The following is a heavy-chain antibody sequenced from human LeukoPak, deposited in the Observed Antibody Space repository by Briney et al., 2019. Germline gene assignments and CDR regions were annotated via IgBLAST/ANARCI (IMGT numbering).Heavy chain of an antibody. V-gene: IGHV4-39*01. CDR1: GGSFSGYY. CDR3: ARHVVVVVAATDRSNWFDP. D-gene: IGHD2-15*01. J-gene: IGHJ5*02. CDR2: IYYSGST. Sequence: SETLSLTCAVYGGSFSGYYWGWIRQPPGKGLEWIGSIYYSGSTYYNPSLKSRVTISVDTSKNQFSLKLSSVTAADTAVYYCARHVVVVVAATDRSNWFDPWGQGTLVTVSS.